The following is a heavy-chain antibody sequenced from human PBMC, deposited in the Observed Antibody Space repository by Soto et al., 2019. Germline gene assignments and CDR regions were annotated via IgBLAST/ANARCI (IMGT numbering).Heavy chain of an antibody. V-gene: IGHV4-59*01. CDR2: IYYSGST. CDR1: GGSISSYY. Sequence: QVQLQESGPGLVKPSETLSLTCTVSGGSISSYYWSWIRQPPGKGLEWIGYIYYSGSTNYYPSLKSRVTISVDTSKDRFPPKLSSVTAADTAVYYCARAGDAAAGTYYYYYYGMDVWGQGTTVTVSS. CDR3: ARAGDAAAGTYYYYYYGMDV. J-gene: IGHJ6*02. D-gene: IGHD6-13*01.